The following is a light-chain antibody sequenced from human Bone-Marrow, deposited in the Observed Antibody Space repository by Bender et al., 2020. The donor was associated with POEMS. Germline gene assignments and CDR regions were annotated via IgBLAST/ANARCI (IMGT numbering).Light chain of an antibody. CDR1: SSDVGKYDL. J-gene: IGLJ1*01. V-gene: IGLV2-23*01. Sequence: QSALTQPASVSGSPGQSITISCTGSSSDVGKYDLVSWYQHHPGKAPRLIIYEDNKRPSGISNRFSGSKSGNTASLTISGLQAEDEADYYCCSYAGRHTYVFGSGTRVSVL. CDR2: EDN. CDR3: CSYAGRHTYV.